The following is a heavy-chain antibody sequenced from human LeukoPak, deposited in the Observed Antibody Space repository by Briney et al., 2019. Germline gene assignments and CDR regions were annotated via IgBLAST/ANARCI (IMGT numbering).Heavy chain of an antibody. CDR1: GFTISSYA. CDR3: AKDLPSNMAVASYYFDY. CDR2: IMGMGGST. V-gene: IGHV3-23*01. D-gene: IGHD6-19*01. J-gene: IGHJ4*02. Sequence: GGSLRLSCAASGFTISSYAMSFVRLAPGKGLEWFSGIMGMGGSTHYAEPVKGRFTISRDNSKNTLYLQMNSLRGEDTAEYYCAKDLPSNMAVASYYFDYWGQGTLVTVSS.